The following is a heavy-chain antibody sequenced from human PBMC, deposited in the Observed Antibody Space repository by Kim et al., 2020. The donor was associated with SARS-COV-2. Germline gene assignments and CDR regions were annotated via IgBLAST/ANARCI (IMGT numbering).Heavy chain of an antibody. CDR2: IYYSGST. Sequence: SETLSLTCTVSGGSVSSGSYYWSWIRQPPGKGLEWIGYIYYSGSTNYNPSLKSRVTISVDTSKNQFSLKLSSVTAADTAVYYCARENIVVVPAATNWFDPWGQGTLVTVSS. CDR1: GGSVSSGSYY. D-gene: IGHD2-2*01. CDR3: ARENIVVVPAATNWFDP. J-gene: IGHJ5*02. V-gene: IGHV4-61*01.